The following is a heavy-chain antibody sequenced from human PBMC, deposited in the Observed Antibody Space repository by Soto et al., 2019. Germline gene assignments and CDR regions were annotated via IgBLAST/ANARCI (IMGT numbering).Heavy chain of an antibody. J-gene: IGHJ4*02. CDR3: ARAPISDIFFDY. V-gene: IGHV3-48*01. D-gene: IGHD2-15*01. Sequence: GGSLRLSCAASGFIFSSYSMNWVRQAPGKGLEWVSYISSSSSTLYYADSVKGRFTISRDSAKNSLYLHMSSLRAEDTAVYYCARAPISDIFFDYWGQGTLVTVSS. CDR1: GFIFSSYS. CDR2: ISSSSSTL.